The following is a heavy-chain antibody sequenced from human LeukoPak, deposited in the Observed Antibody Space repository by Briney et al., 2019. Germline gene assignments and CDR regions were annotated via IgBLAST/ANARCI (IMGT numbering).Heavy chain of an antibody. V-gene: IGHV1-24*01. D-gene: IGHD3-3*01. J-gene: IGHJ6*03. CDR2: FDPEDGET. CDR1: GYTLTELS. Sequence: ASVKASCKVSGYTLTELSMHWVRRAPGKGLEWMGGFDPEDGETIYAQKFQGRVTMTEDTSTDTAYMELSSLRSEDTAVYYCATDVLRFLEWGRNYYMDVWGKGTTVTVSS. CDR3: ATDVLRFLEWGRNYYMDV.